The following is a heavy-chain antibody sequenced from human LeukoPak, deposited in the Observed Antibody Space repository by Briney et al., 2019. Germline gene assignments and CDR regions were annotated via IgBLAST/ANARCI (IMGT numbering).Heavy chain of an antibody. J-gene: IGHJ3*02. D-gene: IGHD2/OR15-2a*01. CDR3: ATFSTVVASPYDAFDI. V-gene: IGHV4-4*02. CDR2: THHGGST. Sequence: SETLSLTCAVSGDSITSINWWNWVRQPPGKGLEWIGETHHGGSTNYNPSLKSRLTISVDKSKNRFSLKLSSVTAADTAMYYCATFSTVVASPYDAFDIWGQGTMVTVSS. CDR1: GDSITSINW.